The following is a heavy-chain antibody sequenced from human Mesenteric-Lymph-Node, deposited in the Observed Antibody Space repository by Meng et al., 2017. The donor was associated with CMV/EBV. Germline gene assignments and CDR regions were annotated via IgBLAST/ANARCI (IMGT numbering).Heavy chain of an antibody. V-gene: IGHV1-69*08. CDR3: ARVGGGYSSDY. Sequence: SVKVSCKASGYTFTGYYMHWVRQAPGEGLEWMGRIIPVLDTPIYAQKFQGRVTITADKFTSTAYMELSSLRSEDTAVYYCARVGGGYSSDYWGQGTLVTVSS. CDR2: IIPVLDTP. J-gene: IGHJ4*02. D-gene: IGHD5-18*01. CDR1: GYTFTGYY.